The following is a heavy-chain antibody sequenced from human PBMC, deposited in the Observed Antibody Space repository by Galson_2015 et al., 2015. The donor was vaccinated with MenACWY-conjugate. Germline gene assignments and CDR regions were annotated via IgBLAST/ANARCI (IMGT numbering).Heavy chain of an antibody. CDR3: ARGGAYYDFWSGGTNPYYYYYYMDV. CDR2: INSDGSST. D-gene: IGHD3-3*01. Sequence: SLRLSCAASGFTFSSYWMHWVRQAPGKGLVWVSRINSDGSSTSYADSVKGRFTISRDNAKNTLYLQMNSLRAEDTAVYYCARGGAYYDFWSGGTNPYYYYYYMDVWGKGTTVTVSS. V-gene: IGHV3-74*01. CDR1: GFTFSSYW. J-gene: IGHJ6*03.